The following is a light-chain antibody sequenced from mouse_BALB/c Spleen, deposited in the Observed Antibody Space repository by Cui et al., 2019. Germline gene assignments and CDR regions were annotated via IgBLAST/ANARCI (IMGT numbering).Light chain of an antibody. Sequence: QIVLTQSPSIMSASLGEEITLTCSASPSVSYMHWYQQKSGTSPKLLIYSTSNQASGVPSRFSGSGSGTFYSLTISSVEAEDAADYYCHQWSSYPWTFGGGTKLEIK. CDR3: HQWSSYPWT. J-gene: IGKJ1*01. CDR2: STS. V-gene: IGKV4-80*01. CDR1: PSVSY.